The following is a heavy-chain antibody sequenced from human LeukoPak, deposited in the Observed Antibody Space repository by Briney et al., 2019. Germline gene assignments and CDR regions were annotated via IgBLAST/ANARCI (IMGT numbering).Heavy chain of an antibody. J-gene: IGHJ4*02. CDR1: GGSISSYY. CDR3: ARVSQSDTAMGVDY. CDR2: IYYSGST. Sequence: SETLSLTCTVSGGSISSYYWSWIQQPPGKGLEWIGYIYYSGSTNYNPSLKSRVTISVDTSKNQFSLKLSSVTAADTAVYYCARVSQSDTAMGVDYWGQGTLVTVSS. V-gene: IGHV4-59*01. D-gene: IGHD5-18*01.